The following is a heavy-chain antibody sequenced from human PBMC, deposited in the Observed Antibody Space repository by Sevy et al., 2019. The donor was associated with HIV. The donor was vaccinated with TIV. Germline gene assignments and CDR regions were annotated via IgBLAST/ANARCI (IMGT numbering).Heavy chain of an antibody. CDR1: GFSFSSYG. J-gene: IGHJ4*02. CDR2: ISNDGTNK. CDR3: AKQADTYYYDSSGYEN. Sequence: GGSLRLSCAASGFSFSSYGMHWVRQSPGKGLQWVAFISNDGTNKYYSDSVKGRFTISRDNSKNTLYLQMKSLSAEDTAQYYCAKQADTYYYDSSGYENWGQGTLVTVSS. D-gene: IGHD3-22*01. V-gene: IGHV3-30*18.